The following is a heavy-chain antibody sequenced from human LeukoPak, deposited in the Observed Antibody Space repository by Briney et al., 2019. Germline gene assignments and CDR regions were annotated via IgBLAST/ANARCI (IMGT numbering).Heavy chain of an antibody. D-gene: IGHD1-14*01. Sequence: GESLKISCKPSGYSFTSYWIGWVRQMPGKGLEWMGIIYPADSETRYSPSFQGQVTISVDKSISTAYLQWSSLKASDTGIYYCAKLVGKYPDYWGQGTLVTVSS. CDR1: GYSFTSYW. CDR2: IYPADSET. V-gene: IGHV5-51*01. CDR3: AKLVGKYPDY. J-gene: IGHJ4*02.